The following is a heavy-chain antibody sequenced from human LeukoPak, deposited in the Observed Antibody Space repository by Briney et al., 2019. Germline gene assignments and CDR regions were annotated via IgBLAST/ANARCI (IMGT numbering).Heavy chain of an antibody. V-gene: IGHV1-18*01. D-gene: IGHD3-3*01. Sequence: ASVKVSWKASGYTFTSYGISWVRQAPGQGLEWMGWISAYNGNTNYAQKLQGRVTMTTDTSTSTAYMDLRSLRSDDTAVYYCARSPRYDFWSGYRPYNWFDPWGQGTLVTVSS. CDR1: GYTFTSYG. CDR2: ISAYNGNT. CDR3: ARSPRYDFWSGYRPYNWFDP. J-gene: IGHJ5*02.